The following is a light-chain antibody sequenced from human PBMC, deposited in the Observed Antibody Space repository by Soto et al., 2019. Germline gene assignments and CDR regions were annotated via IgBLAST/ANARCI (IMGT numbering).Light chain of an antibody. J-gene: IGKJ4*01. Sequence: EIVMTQSPATLSVSPGERATLSCRASQSVSGNLAWYQQKPGQAPRLLIYGASTRATGIPARFSGSGSGTEFTRAISSLQSEDFAVYYCQQYNNWPPLTFGGGTKVEIK. CDR1: QSVSGN. V-gene: IGKV3-15*01. CDR2: GAS. CDR3: QQYNNWPPLT.